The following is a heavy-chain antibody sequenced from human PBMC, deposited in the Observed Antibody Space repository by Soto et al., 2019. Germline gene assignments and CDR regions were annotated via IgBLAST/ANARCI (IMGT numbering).Heavy chain of an antibody. CDR3: ERGGSGSGWNNWLDP. CDR2: VNHDGST. J-gene: IGHJ5*02. V-gene: IGHV4-34*01. D-gene: IGHD6-25*01. Sequence: PSETLSLTCAVYGGTFSDYSWSWIRQSPGKGLECIGEVNHDGSTHYNPSLKSRVTVSLDTSKNQFSLKLSSMTAADTAMYYCERGGSGSGWNNWLDPWGQGTLVTVS. CDR1: GGTFSDYS.